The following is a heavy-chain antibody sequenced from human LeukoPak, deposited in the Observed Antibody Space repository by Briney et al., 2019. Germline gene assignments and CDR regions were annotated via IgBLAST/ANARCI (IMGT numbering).Heavy chain of an antibody. V-gene: IGHV4-34*01. Sequence: SETLSLTCAVYSGSFSGYYWTWFRQPPGKGLEWIGEFNHNWGAKYNPSLKSRVTISVDTSKNHLSLSLNSVTTADTAVYYCAASLWFGIYPDYWGQGSLATVSS. CDR1: SGSFSGYY. D-gene: IGHD3-10*01. CDR3: AASLWFGIYPDY. CDR2: FNHNWGA. J-gene: IGHJ4*02.